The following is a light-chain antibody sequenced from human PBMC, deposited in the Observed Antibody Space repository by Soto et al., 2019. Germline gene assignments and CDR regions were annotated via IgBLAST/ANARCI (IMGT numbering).Light chain of an antibody. CDR3: QQFNSYPSLT. V-gene: IGKV1-13*02. J-gene: IGKJ4*01. CDR2: DAS. Sequence: AIQLTQSPSSLSACVGDRVTITCRASQGISSALAWYQQKPGKAPKLLIYDASSLESGVPSRFSGSGSGTDFTLTISSLQPEDFATYYCQQFNSYPSLTFGGGTKVEIK. CDR1: QGISSA.